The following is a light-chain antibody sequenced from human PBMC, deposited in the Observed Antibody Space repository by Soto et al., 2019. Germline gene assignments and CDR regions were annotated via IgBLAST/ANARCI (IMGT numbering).Light chain of an antibody. CDR3: QKYDNPPLT. V-gene: IGKV1-27*01. J-gene: IGKJ4*01. Sequence: IQLTQSPSSLSASVGDRVTITCRASQDISRFLAWYQQKPGQTPKVLIHAASTLRSGVPARFSGSGSGTDFTLTISSLQPEDVATYYGQKYDNPPLTFGGGTKVDIK. CDR2: AAS. CDR1: QDISRF.